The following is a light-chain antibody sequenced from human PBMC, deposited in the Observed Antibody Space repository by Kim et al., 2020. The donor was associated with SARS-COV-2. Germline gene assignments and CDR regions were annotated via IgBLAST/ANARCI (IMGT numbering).Light chain of an antibody. V-gene: IGKV3-20*01. J-gene: IGKJ1*01. CDR2: GAS. CDR1: QSVSSSY. Sequence: SPGERATLSCRASQSVSSSYLAWYQQKPGQAPRRFIYGASSRATGIPDRFSGSGSGTDFSLTISRLEPEDFAVYYCQQYGSSPWTFGQGTKVDIK. CDR3: QQYGSSPWT.